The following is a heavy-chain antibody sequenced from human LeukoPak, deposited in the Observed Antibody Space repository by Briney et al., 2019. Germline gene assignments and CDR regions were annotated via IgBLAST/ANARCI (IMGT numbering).Heavy chain of an antibody. CDR2: INHSGST. J-gene: IGHJ5*02. V-gene: IGHV4-34*01. Sequence: PSETVSLMCAVYGESFSGYYWSWLRHPPGKGLEWIGEINHSGSTNYNPSLKSRFTISVDTSKNQFSLKLSSVTAADTAVYYCARHPAYCSSTGCSNNWFDPWGQGTLVTVSS. D-gene: IGHD2-2*01. CDR1: GESFSGYY. CDR3: ARHPAYCSSTGCSNNWFDP.